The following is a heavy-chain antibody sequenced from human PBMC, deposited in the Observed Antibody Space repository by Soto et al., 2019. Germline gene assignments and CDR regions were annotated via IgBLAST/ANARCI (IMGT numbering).Heavy chain of an antibody. D-gene: IGHD6-6*01. J-gene: IGHJ5*02. CDR1: GVSIMCNTW. CDR3: ARERPDGARLDP. CDR2: VHYSGST. V-gene: IGHV4-28*03. Sequence: LEILFLTCAFSGVSIMCNTWWVWLRQPPGKGLERIGYVHYSGSTYYNPSLQSRVTISVDTSKNQFSLKLSSVTAADTAVYYCARERPDGARLDPWGQGTLVTVSS.